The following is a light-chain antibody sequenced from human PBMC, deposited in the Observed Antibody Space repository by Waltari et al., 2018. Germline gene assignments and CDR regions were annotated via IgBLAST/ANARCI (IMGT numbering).Light chain of an antibody. J-gene: IGLJ3*02. CDR2: NNN. V-gene: IGLV1-44*01. CDR3: AGWDVSLSDWV. Sequence: QSVLPQPPPASGTPGQRVTLSCSGSISNIGPNAVTWYHQFPGTAPKPLIHNNNQRPSGVPGRFSGSKSGTSASLAISGLQFEDEADYYCAGWDVSLSDWVFGGGTKVTVL. CDR1: ISNIGPNA.